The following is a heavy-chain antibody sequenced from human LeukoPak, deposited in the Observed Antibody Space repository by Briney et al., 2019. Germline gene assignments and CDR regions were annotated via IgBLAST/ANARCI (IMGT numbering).Heavy chain of an antibody. CDR3: ASHGGL. V-gene: IGHV3-33*01. D-gene: IGHD6-25*01. CDR2: IWCDGTNE. Sequence: PGRSLRLSCVASGFSFSSYGMHWVRQPPGKGLEWVADIWCDGTNENYADSVKGRFTISRDNLKNTLYLQMNNLRAEDTAVFYCASHGGLWGQGTLVTVSS. J-gene: IGHJ4*02. CDR1: GFSFSSYG.